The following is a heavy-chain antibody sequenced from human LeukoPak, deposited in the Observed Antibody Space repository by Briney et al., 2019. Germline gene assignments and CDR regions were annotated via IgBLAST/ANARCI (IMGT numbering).Heavy chain of an antibody. J-gene: IGHJ3*02. CDR3: ARPIVGATSDAFDI. V-gene: IGHV3-20*04. CDR1: GFTFDDYG. CDR2: INWNGGST. Sequence: GGSLRLSCAASGFTFDDYGMSWVRQAPGKGLEWVSGINWNGGSTGYADSVKGRFTISRDNANNSLYLQLSSLRAEDTALYYCARPIVGATSDAFDIWGQGTMVTVSS. D-gene: IGHD1-26*01.